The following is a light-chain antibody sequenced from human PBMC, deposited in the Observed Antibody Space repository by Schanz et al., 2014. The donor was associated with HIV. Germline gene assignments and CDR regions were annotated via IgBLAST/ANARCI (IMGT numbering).Light chain of an antibody. CDR2: QGS. Sequence: DIQMTQSPSSLSASVGDRVTITCRASQSIGDSLAWFQQKPGRAPNVLIYQGSTLETGVPSRFSGSGSGTEFTLTISSLQPGDFATYYCLQYNDDVYTFGQGTKLEIK. J-gene: IGKJ2*01. V-gene: IGKV1-5*03. CDR1: QSIGDS. CDR3: LQYNDDVYT.